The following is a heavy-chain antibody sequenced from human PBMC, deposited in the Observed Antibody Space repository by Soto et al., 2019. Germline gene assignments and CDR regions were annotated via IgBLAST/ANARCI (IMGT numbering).Heavy chain of an antibody. CDR3: ARHGNTVTTGYYYGMDV. CDR2: IYYSGSA. Sequence: SETLSLTCTVSGGSISSSSYYWGWIRQPPGKGLEWIGTIYYSGSAYYNPSLKSRVTISVDTSKNQFSLKLSSVTATDTAVYYCARHGNTVTTGYYYGMDVWGQGTTVTVSS. D-gene: IGHD4-17*01. V-gene: IGHV4-39*01. J-gene: IGHJ6*02. CDR1: GGSISSSSYY.